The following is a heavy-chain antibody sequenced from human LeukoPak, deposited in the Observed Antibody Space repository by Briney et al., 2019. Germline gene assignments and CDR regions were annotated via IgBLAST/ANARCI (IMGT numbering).Heavy chain of an antibody. V-gene: IGHV3-11*01. CDR1: GFDLSDYY. CDR3: ARRRDYFDY. J-gene: IGHJ4*02. CDR2: ISSSGGNI. Sequence: PGGSLRLSCVVSGFDLSDYYMSWIRQAPGKGLEWNSYISSSGGNIYFADSVKGRFTMSRDNARGSLYLQMNSLRADDTAIYYCARRRDYFDYWGQGTLVTVSS.